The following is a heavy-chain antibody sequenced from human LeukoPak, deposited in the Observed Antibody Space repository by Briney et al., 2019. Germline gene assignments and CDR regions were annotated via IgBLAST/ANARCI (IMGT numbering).Heavy chain of an antibody. J-gene: IGHJ4*02. V-gene: IGHV4-39*01. CDR2: IYYSGTT. D-gene: IGHD3-10*01. CDR1: GGSISSGGYY. CDR3: AANYGSGSYLGTYFDY. Sequence: SQTLSLTCTVSGGSISSGGYYWSWIRQPPEKGLEWIGSIYYSGTTYYNPSLKSRVTISVDTSKNQFSLKLSSVTAADTAVYYCAANYGSGSYLGTYFDYWGQGTLVTVSS.